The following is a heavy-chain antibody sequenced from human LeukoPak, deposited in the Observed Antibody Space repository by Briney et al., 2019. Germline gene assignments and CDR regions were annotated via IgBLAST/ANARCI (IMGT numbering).Heavy chain of an antibody. CDR1: GFTVSDYS. D-gene: IGHD3-22*01. V-gene: IGHV3-23*01. Sequence: GGSLRLSCAASGFTVSDYSMTWVRQAPGKGPEWVSAISGSGSYTDYADSVKGRFTISKDNSKNTVYMRMSSLRAEDTALYYCAKRRYDSSGHFDSWGQGTLVTVSS. CDR3: AKRRYDSSGHFDS. J-gene: IGHJ4*02. CDR2: ISGSGSYT.